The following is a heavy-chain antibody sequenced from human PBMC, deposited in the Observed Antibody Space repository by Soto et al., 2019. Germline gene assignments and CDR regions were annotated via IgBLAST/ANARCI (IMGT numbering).Heavy chain of an antibody. D-gene: IGHD3-22*01. CDR2: ISGSGGGT. CDR3: AKPPGLLFDY. Sequence: PGGSLRLSCAASGFTFSDHYMDWVRQAPGKGLEWVSAISGSGGGTYYADSVKGRFTISRDNSKNTLYLQMNSLRAEDTAVYYCAKPPGLLFDYRGKGTLVTGSS. V-gene: IGHV3-23*01. J-gene: IGHJ4*02. CDR1: GFTFSDHY.